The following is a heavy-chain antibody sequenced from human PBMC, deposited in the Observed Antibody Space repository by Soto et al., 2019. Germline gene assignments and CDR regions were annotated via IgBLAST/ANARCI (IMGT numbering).Heavy chain of an antibody. Sequence: PWGSLRLSCISSGFTFVTYTISCVRHSPWKWREWVSGIRGFSPYTFYAESVKGRFTISRDNAKNSLFLQMNSLRAEDTAVYYCARDRGYDAHDFYYNAMDVWGQGTTVTVSS. CDR2: IRGFSPYT. D-gene: IGHD2-15*01. CDR1: GFTFVTYT. J-gene: IGHJ6*02. V-gene: IGHV3-21*01. CDR3: ARDRGYDAHDFYYNAMDV.